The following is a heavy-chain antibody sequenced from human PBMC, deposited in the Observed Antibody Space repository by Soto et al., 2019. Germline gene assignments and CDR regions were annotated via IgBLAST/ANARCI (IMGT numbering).Heavy chain of an antibody. CDR2: ISSSSSTI. Sequence: EVQLVESGGGLVQPGGSLRLSCAASGFTFSSYSMNWVRQAPGKGLEWVSYISSSSSTIYYADSVKGRFTISRDNAKNSLYLKMKSLRDGDTAVYYCARKIEAAFQPGAFDFWAQGTMVTVSP. V-gene: IGHV3-48*02. CDR3: ARKIEAAFQPGAFDF. CDR1: GFTFSSYS. J-gene: IGHJ3*01. D-gene: IGHD6-13*01.